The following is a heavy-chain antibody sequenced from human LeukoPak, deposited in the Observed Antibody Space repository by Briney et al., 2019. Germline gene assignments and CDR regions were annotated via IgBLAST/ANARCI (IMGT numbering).Heavy chain of an antibody. CDR2: IFSNGDT. D-gene: IGHD5-24*01. V-gene: IGHV3-53*01. J-gene: IGHJ4*02. CDR3: TRDQMNY. CDR1: EFTVSRNY. Sequence: GGSLRLSCTAYEFTVSRNYMLWARQAPGKGLEWVSLIFSNGDTHYADSVKGRFTISRDTSKNTVSLQMNSLRVEDTAMYYCTRDQMNYWGQGTLVTVSS.